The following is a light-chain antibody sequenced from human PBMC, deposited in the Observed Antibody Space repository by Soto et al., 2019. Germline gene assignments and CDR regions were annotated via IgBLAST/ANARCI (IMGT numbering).Light chain of an antibody. CDR1: SSDVGGYNY. V-gene: IGLV2-14*03. Sequence: QSVLTQPASVSGSPGQSITISCTGTSSDVGGYNYVSWYQHHPGKAPKLIIYDVSNRPSGVSIRFSGSKSDNTASLTISGLQPEDEADYHCSSYTTSNTRQIVFGTGTK. J-gene: IGLJ1*01. CDR2: DVS. CDR3: SSYTTSNTRQIV.